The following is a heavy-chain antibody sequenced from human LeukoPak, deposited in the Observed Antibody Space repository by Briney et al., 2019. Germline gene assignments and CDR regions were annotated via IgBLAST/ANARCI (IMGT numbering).Heavy chain of an antibody. V-gene: IGHV4-38-2*01. D-gene: IGHD3-3*01. Sequence: SETLSLTCAVSGYSICSGYYWGWIRQPPGKGLEWIGSIYHSGSTYYNPSLKSRVTISVDTSKNQFSLKLNSVTAADTAVYYCAREGVGTHAFDIWGQGTMVTVSS. CDR2: IYHSGST. J-gene: IGHJ3*02. CDR1: GYSICSGYY. CDR3: AREGVGTHAFDI.